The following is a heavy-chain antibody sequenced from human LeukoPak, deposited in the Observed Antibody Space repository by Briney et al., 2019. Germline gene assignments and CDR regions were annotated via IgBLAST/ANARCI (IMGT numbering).Heavy chain of an antibody. CDR2: LLPIFGTA. CDR3: VRDAAPPYYSSGWYFDY. D-gene: IGHD6-19*01. V-gene: IGHV1-69*05. CDR1: GVTFRSYA. J-gene: IGHJ4*02. Sequence: GSWGKVSCKASGVTFRSYAISCARQAPGQGLEWMGWLLPIFGTAKYAQKFQGRATITTDETTCTAYMELCRLRSEDTAVYNCVRDAAPPYYSSGWYFDYWGQGTLVTVSS.